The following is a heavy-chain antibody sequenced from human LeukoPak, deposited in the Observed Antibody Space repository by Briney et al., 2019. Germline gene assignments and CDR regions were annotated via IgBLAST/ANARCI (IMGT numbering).Heavy chain of an antibody. V-gene: IGHV1-18*04. CDR2: ISAYNGNT. CDR1: GYTFTRYG. J-gene: IGHJ5*02. Sequence: ASVKVSCKASGYTFTRYGISWERQAPGQGLEWMGWISAYNGNTNYAQKLQGRVTMTTDTSTSTAYMELRSLRSDDTAVYYCARDRDYDILTGFENWFDPWGQGTLVTVSS. CDR3: ARDRDYDILTGFENWFDP. D-gene: IGHD3-9*01.